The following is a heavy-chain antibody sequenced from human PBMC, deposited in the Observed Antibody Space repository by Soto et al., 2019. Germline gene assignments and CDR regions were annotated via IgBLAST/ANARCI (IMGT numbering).Heavy chain of an antibody. CDR3: ARQAAWRYGDTVPGRYHYGMDV. Sequence: ASVKVSCKASGYTFTGYYIHWLRHAPGPGLEWMGWINPNSCGTNYAQKFQCWVTMTRGTSISTAYMELRRMRSDDTAMYYCARQAAWRYGDTVPGRYHYGMDVWGQGTTVIVSS. CDR1: GYTFTGYY. CDR2: INPNSCGT. J-gene: IGHJ6*02. D-gene: IGHD4-17*01. V-gene: IGHV1-2*04.